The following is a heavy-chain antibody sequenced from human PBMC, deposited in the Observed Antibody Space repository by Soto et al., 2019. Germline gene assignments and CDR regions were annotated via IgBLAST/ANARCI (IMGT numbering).Heavy chain of an antibody. CDR1: GFTFSSYS. Sequence: EVQLLESGGALVQPGGSLRLSCEASGFTFSSYSMTWVRQAPGKGLEWISAFHASENRAYYGDSVKGRFTASRDISRNTLYLQMDGLRGEHTATYCGAKDRGRHWLNEMEQWGRGTAVTVSS. J-gene: IGHJ4*02. V-gene: IGHV3-23*01. CDR3: AKDRGRHWLNEMEQ. D-gene: IGHD6-19*01. CDR2: FHASENRA.